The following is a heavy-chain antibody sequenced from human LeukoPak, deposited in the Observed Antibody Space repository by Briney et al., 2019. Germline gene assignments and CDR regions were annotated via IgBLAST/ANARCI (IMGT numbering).Heavy chain of an antibody. CDR1: GFTFSDYW. Sequence: GGSLRLSCAASGFTFSDYWMRWVRQAPGKGLEWVAPISCSVSKIYYADSVKGRFTISRDNPKNTLYLQMNSLRAEDTAVYYCAKDGGSYYSGEIDYWGQGTLVTVSS. CDR3: AKDGGSYYSGEIDY. D-gene: IGHD1-26*01. CDR2: ISCSVSKI. V-gene: IGHV3-23*01. J-gene: IGHJ4*02.